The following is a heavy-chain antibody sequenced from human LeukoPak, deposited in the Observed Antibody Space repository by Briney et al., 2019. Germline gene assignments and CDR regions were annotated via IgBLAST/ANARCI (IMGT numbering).Heavy chain of an antibody. CDR1: GYTFTSYG. Sequence: ASVKVSCKASGYTFTSYGISWVRQAPGQGLEWMGWISAYNGNTNYAQKLQGRVTMTTDTSTSTAYMELRSLRSDDTAVYYCARVNPYYYGSGTLYPDWFDPWGQGTLVTVSS. CDR2: ISAYNGNT. V-gene: IGHV1-18*01. CDR3: ARVNPYYYGSGTLYPDWFDP. D-gene: IGHD3-10*01. J-gene: IGHJ5*02.